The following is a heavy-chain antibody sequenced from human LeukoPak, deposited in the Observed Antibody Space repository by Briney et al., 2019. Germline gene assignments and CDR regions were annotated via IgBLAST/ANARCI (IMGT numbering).Heavy chain of an antibody. CDR2: ISGSGGGT. CDR3: ITDPPRGYFDY. Sequence: GGSLRLSCAASGFTFSSYAMSWVRQAPGKGLEWVSAISGSGGGTYYADSVKGRFTISRDNSKNTLYLQMNSLRAEDTAVYYCITDPPRGYFDYWGQGTLVTVSS. V-gene: IGHV3-23*01. CDR1: GFTFSSYA. J-gene: IGHJ4*02.